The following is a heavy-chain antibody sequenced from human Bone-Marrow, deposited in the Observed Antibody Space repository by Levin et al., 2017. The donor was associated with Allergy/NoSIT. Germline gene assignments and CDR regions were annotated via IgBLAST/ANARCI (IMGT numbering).Heavy chain of an antibody. D-gene: IGHD3-16*02. Sequence: PGGSLRLSCAASGFSFISYAMNWVRQAPGKGLEWVSGISGSGSTTYYADSVKGRFTISRDNSRNTLYLHMNSLRAEDTAVYYCAKDTYDYVWGSKRYTHEVDYWGQGTLVTVSS. J-gene: IGHJ4*02. V-gene: IGHV3-23*01. CDR1: GFSFISYA. CDR2: ISGSGSTT. CDR3: AKDTYDYVWGSKRYTHEVDY.